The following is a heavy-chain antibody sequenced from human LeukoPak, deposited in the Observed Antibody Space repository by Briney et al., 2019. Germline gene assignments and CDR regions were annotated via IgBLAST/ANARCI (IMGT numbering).Heavy chain of an antibody. D-gene: IGHD3-10*02. Sequence: GGSLRLSCAASGFTFSPYAMHWVRQAPGKGLEWVAVISYDGSNKYYADSVKGRFTISRDNAKNSLFLQMNTLTAEDTAVYYCARGALHVFDYWGQGTPVTVSS. CDR1: GFTFSPYA. J-gene: IGHJ4*02. CDR3: ARGALHVFDY. CDR2: ISYDGSNK. V-gene: IGHV3-30*04.